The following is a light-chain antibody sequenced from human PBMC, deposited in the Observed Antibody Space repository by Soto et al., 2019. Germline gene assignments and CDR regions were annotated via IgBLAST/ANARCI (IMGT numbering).Light chain of an antibody. CDR1: SSDVGGYKY. CDR2: EVS. Sequence: QSALTQPASVSGSHGQSITISCTGTSSDVGGYKYVSWYQQHPGKVPKLFIYEVSNRPSGVSNRFSGSKSGNTASLTISGLQAEDEAEYYCSSYTRSTTLNVLLGGGTKLTVL. J-gene: IGLJ2*01. CDR3: SSYTRSTTLNVL. V-gene: IGLV2-14*01.